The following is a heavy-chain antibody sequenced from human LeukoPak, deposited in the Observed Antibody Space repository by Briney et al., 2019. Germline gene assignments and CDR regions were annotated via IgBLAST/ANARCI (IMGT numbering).Heavy chain of an antibody. Sequence: GGSLRLSCAASGFTFSTYAMSWVRQAPGKGLEWVSGITGRGGSTYYADSVKGRFTISRDNSKNTLYLQMNSLRAEDTAVYYCAKDNIATYDFWSGYPFDYWGQGTLVTVSS. CDR2: ITGRGGST. V-gene: IGHV3-23*01. CDR1: GFTFSTYA. J-gene: IGHJ4*02. D-gene: IGHD3-3*01. CDR3: AKDNIATYDFWSGYPFDY.